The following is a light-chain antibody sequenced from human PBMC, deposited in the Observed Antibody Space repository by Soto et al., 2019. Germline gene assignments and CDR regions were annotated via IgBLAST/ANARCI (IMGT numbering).Light chain of an antibody. Sequence: QSALTQPASVSGSPGQSITISCSGTSNDVGGYDYVSWYQQHPGKAPKLVIYEVSNRPSWVFNRFSGSKSGNTASLTISGLQPEDEADYYCNSYTSSSTLVFGGGTKLTVL. J-gene: IGLJ2*01. CDR3: NSYTSSSTLV. CDR1: SNDVGGYDY. V-gene: IGLV2-14*01. CDR2: EVS.